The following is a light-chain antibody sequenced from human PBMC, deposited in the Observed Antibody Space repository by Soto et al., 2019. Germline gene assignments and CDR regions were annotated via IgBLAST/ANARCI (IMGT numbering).Light chain of an antibody. CDR3: QQYNSYPWT. CDR1: QKIRNL. J-gene: IGKJ1*01. CDR2: KAS. V-gene: IGKV1-5*03. Sequence: DIQLTQSPSTLSAAVGDSVTITCRASQKIRNLLAWYQQKPGRAPKLLIYKASSLESGVPSRFSGSGSGTEFTLTISSLQPDDFTTYYCQQYNSYPWTFGQGTKVDI.